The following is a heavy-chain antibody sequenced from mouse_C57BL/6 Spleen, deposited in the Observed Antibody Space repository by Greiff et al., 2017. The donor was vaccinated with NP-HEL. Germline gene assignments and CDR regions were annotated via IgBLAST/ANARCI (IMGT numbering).Heavy chain of an antibody. CDR2: IDPENGDT. Sequence: VQLQQSGAELVRPGASVKLSCTASGFNIKDDYMHWVKQRPEQGLEWIGWIDPENGDTEYASKFQGKATITADTSSNTAYMQLSSLTSEDTAVYYCTTWVWDVDYWGQGTTLTVSS. CDR3: TTWVWDVDY. V-gene: IGHV14-4*01. J-gene: IGHJ2*01. CDR1: GFNIKDDY. D-gene: IGHD4-1*01.